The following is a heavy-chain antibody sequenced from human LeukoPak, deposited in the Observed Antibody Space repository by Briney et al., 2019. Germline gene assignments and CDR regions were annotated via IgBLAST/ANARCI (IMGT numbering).Heavy chain of an antibody. CDR1: GGSISSYY. Sequence: SETLSLTCTVSGGSISSYYWSWIRQPPGKGLEWIGHIYYSGSTNYNPSLKSRVTISIDTSKNQFSLRLNSVTAADTAVYYCARGAAGYSYGWGQGTLVTVSS. CDR2: IYYSGST. D-gene: IGHD5-18*01. V-gene: IGHV4-59*01. CDR3: ARGAAGYSYG. J-gene: IGHJ4*02.